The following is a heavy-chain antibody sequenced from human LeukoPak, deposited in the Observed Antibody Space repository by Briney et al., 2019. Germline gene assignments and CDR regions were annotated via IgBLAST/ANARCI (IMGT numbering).Heavy chain of an antibody. CDR3: ASQQYSGSYPDY. J-gene: IGHJ4*02. D-gene: IGHD1-26*01. CDR2: IYYSGST. V-gene: IGHV4-59*08. CDR1: GGSINSYY. Sequence: SETLSHTCTVSGGSINSYYWSWIRQPPGKGLEWIGYIYYSGSTNYNPSLKSRVTISVDTSKNQFPLKLSSVTAADTAVYYCASQQYSGSYPDYWGQGTLVTVSS.